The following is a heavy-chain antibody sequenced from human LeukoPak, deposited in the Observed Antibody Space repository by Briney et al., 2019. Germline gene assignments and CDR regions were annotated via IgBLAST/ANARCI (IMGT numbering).Heavy chain of an antibody. Sequence: GGSLRLSCAASGFTFSSYGMHWVRQAPGKGLEWVAFIRSDGSNKYYADSVKGRFTISRDNSKNTLYLQMNSLRAEDTAVYYCARDYGSWYLALNYWGQGTLVTVSS. CDR1: GFTFSSYG. CDR3: ARDYGSWYLALNY. J-gene: IGHJ4*02. CDR2: IRSDGSNK. V-gene: IGHV3-30*02. D-gene: IGHD6-13*01.